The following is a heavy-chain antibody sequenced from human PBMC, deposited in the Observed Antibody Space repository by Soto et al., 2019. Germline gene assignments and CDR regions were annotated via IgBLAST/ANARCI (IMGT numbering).Heavy chain of an antibody. Sequence: QVQLVQSGAEVEKPGSSVNVSCKASGGIFSTYAISWLRQAPGQGLEWMGGIIPLFGTPNYEQRFQGRVTITADESTSTAYMELSRLRSEDTAVYYCARDRDDYGSGNYYNRIDFWGQGTLVTVSS. J-gene: IGHJ4*02. CDR3: ARDRDDYGSGNYYNRIDF. V-gene: IGHV1-69*01. D-gene: IGHD3-10*01. CDR2: IIPLFGTP. CDR1: GGIFSTYA.